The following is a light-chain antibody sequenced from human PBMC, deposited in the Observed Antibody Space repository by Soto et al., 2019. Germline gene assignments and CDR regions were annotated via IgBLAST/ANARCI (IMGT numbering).Light chain of an antibody. J-gene: IGKJ2*01. Sequence: DIGMTQSPDSLAVSLGERATINCTSSQRVLFSSNNKHSLAWYQHKPGQPPRVLIYCTSTREFGVPDRFSGSGSGTDFTLTISSLQAEDVAVYYCQQDFRSPPTFGQGTKLEI. CDR3: QQDFRSPPT. CDR2: CTS. CDR1: QRVLFSSNNKHS. V-gene: IGKV4-1*01.